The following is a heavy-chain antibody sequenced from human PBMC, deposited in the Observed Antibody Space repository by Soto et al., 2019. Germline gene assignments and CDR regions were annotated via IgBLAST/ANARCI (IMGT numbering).Heavy chain of an antibody. CDR2: INHSGST. CDR1: GGSFSGYY. J-gene: IGHJ4*02. CDR3: ARGIYRYAGGPDY. V-gene: IGHV4-34*01. Sequence: PSETLSLTCAVYGGSFSGYYWSWIRQPPGKGLEWIGEINHSGSTNYNPSLKSRVTISVDTSKNQFSLKLSSVTAADTAVYYCARGIYRYAGGPDYWGQGTLVTVSS. D-gene: IGHD2-8*02.